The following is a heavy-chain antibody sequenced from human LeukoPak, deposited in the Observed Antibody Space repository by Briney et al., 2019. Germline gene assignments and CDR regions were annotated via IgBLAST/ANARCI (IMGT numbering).Heavy chain of an antibody. J-gene: IGHJ4*02. Sequence: GGSLRLSCAASGFTFSSHWMHWVRQAPGKGLEWVSGISGSGGSTYFPDSVKGRFTISRDNSKNTLYLQMNSLRAEDTAVYYCAKVGGGWFSTFVYWGQGTLVTVSS. V-gene: IGHV3-23*01. CDR1: GFTFSSHW. D-gene: IGHD6-19*01. CDR2: ISGSGGST. CDR3: AKVGGGWFSTFVY.